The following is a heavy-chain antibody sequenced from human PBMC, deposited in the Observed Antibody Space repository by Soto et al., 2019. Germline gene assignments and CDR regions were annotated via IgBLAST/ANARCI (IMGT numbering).Heavy chain of an antibody. J-gene: IGHJ4*02. CDR3: ARGAGWESDY. CDR2: IKKDGSVT. CDR1: GFTFNTYW. D-gene: IGHD1-26*01. Sequence: EVQLVESGGGLVQPGGSLRLSCAGSGFTFNTYWMSWVRQVPGMGLEWLASIKKDGSVTRCVDSVKGRYTISRDNAKNSLFLRMSSLRAGDTAVYYCARGAGWESDYWGQGALVTVSS. V-gene: IGHV3-7*03.